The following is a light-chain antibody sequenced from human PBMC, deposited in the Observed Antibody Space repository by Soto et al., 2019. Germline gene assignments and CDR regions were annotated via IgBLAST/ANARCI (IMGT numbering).Light chain of an antibody. CDR1: QSVSSN. Sequence: EIVMTQSPATLSVSQGERATLSCRASQSVSSNLACYQQKPGQAPRLLIYGASTRATGIPARFSGSGSGTEFTLTISSLQSEDFAVYYCQQYNNWPRVFGQGAKVEIK. CDR3: QQYNNWPRV. V-gene: IGKV3-15*01. CDR2: GAS. J-gene: IGKJ1*01.